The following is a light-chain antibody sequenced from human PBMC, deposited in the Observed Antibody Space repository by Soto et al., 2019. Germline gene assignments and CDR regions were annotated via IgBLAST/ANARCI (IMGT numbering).Light chain of an antibody. CDR2: GAS. J-gene: IGKJ1*01. Sequence: IVLTQSPGTLSLSPGERATLSCRASQSVSSSFLAWYQQKPGQGPRLLIHGASFRATGIPDRFSGGGSGTDFTLTISRLEPEDFAVYYCQQYGSSPGRFGQGTKVDIK. CDR3: QQYGSSPGR. CDR1: QSVSSSF. V-gene: IGKV3-20*01.